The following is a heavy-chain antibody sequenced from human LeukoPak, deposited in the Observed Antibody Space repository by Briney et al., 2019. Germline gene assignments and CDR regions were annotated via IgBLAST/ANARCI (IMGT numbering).Heavy chain of an antibody. J-gene: IGHJ3*02. D-gene: IGHD3-3*01. CDR3: TSLYYDFWSGYLSDAFDI. CDR2: IRSKANNYAT. CDR1: GFTFSDSA. V-gene: IGHV3-73*01. Sequence: GGSLRLSCAASGFTFSDSAIHWVHQASGKGLEWVGRIRSKANNYATAYAVSVKGRFTISRDDSKNTAYLQMNSLKTEDTAVYYCTSLYYDFWSGYLSDAFDIWGQGTMVTVSS.